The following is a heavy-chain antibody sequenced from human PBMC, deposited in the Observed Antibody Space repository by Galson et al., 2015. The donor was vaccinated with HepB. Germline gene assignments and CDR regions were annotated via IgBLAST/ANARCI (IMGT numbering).Heavy chain of an antibody. CDR2: IKSKTDGGTT. Sequence: SLRLSCAASGFTFSNARMSWVRQAPGKGLEWVGRIKSKTDGGTTDYAAPVKGRFTISRDDSKNTLYLQMNSLKTEDTAVYYCTTDPYLYSSSWYSWGQGTLVTVSS. V-gene: IGHV3-15*01. J-gene: IGHJ4*02. CDR1: GFTFSNAR. CDR3: TTDPYLYSSSWYS. D-gene: IGHD6-13*01.